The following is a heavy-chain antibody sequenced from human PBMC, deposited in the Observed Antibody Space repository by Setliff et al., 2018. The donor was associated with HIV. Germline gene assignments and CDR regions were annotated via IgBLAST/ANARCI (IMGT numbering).Heavy chain of an antibody. CDR3: YTRVLATETKSLIDY. V-gene: IGHV3-15*01. J-gene: IGHJ4*02. CDR1: GFTFRSAW. Sequence: PGGSLRLSCAASGFTFRSAWMNWVRQAPGKRPEWIGRIKSRTAGGTTDYAAAVKGRFTISRDDSKNMLFLQLNNLKPEDTAVYYCYTRVLATETKSLIDYWGQGALVTVSS. CDR2: IKSRTAGGTT. D-gene: IGHD5-12*01.